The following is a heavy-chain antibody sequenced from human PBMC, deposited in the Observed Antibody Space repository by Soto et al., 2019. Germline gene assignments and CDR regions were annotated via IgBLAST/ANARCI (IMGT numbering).Heavy chain of an antibody. CDR1: GGSISSSNW. CDR3: ARVEWDSRSIDY. D-gene: IGHD3-22*01. J-gene: IGHJ4*02. CDR2: IYHSGST. V-gene: IGHV4-4*02. Sequence: SATLSLTCAVSGGSISSSNWWSWVRQPPGKGLAWIGEIYHSGSTNYNPSLKSRVTISVDKYRNQFSLKLSSVTAPDTAVYYCARVEWDSRSIDYWGQGTLVTVSS.